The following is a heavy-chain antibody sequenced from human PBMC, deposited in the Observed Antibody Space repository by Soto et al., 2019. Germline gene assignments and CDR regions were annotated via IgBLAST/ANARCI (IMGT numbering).Heavy chain of an antibody. D-gene: IGHD5-12*01. CDR3: ARDPNIVATITAIYYYYGMDV. CDR2: IKQDGSEK. Sequence: PGESLRLSCAASGFTFSSYWMSWVRQAPGKGLEWVANIKQDGSEKYYVDSVKGRFTISRDNAKNSLYLQMNSLRAEDTAVYYCARDPNIVATITAIYYYYGMDVWGQGTTVTVSS. J-gene: IGHJ6*02. V-gene: IGHV3-7*01. CDR1: GFTFSSYW.